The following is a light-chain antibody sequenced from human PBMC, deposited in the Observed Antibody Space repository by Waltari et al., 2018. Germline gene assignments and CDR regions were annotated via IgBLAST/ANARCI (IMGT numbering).Light chain of an antibody. Sequence: SVLTQPPSASGTPGQRVTISCSGTSSNIGRNSVNWYQQVPGTAPKLLIYNNSPRPSGVPDRFSGSKSGTSASLDISGLQSEDEADYYCAAWDDSLNGVFGGGTKLTVL. V-gene: IGLV1-44*01. J-gene: IGLJ3*02. CDR2: NNS. CDR1: SSNIGRNS. CDR3: AAWDDSLNGV.